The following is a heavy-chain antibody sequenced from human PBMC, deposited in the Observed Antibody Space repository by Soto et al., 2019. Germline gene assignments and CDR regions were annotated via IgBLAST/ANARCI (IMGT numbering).Heavy chain of an antibody. CDR1: GFIFSTYE. CDR2: ISRSGSSL. D-gene: IGHD3-22*01. J-gene: IGHJ4*02. Sequence: PVGSLRLSCAASGFIFSTYEMNWVRQAPGKGLEWVSYISRSGSSLYYADSVRGRFTISRDNAKNSLYLQMNSLSAEDTAVYYCARLPENYYDSSGNYYFDFWGQGTPVTVSS. CDR3: ARLPENYYDSSGNYYFDF. V-gene: IGHV3-48*03.